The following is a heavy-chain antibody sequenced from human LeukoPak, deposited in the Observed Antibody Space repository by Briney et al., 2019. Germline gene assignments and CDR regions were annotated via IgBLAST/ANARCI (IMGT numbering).Heavy chain of an antibody. J-gene: IGHJ4*02. Sequence: GSLRLSCAASGFTFSSYSMNWVRQAPGKGLEWVSSISSSSYIYYADSVKGRFTISRDNAKNSLYLEMNSLRAEDTAVYYCARDLWFGEGGDYWGQGTLVTVSS. V-gene: IGHV3-21*01. CDR1: GFTFSSYS. CDR2: ISSSSYI. D-gene: IGHD3-10*01. CDR3: ARDLWFGEGGDY.